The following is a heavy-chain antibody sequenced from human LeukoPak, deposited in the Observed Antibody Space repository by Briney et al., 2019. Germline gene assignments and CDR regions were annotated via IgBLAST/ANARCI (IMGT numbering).Heavy chain of an antibody. V-gene: IGHV3-9*01. D-gene: IGHD5-24*01. CDR3: AKDPVRDGYNVGAFDI. Sequence: QAGGSLRLSCAASGFTFDDYAMHWVRQAPGKGLEWVSGISWNSGSIGYADSVKGRFTISRDNAKNSLYLQMNSLRAEDTALYYCAKDPVRDGYNVGAFDIWGQGTMVTVSS. J-gene: IGHJ3*02. CDR1: GFTFDDYA. CDR2: ISWNSGSI.